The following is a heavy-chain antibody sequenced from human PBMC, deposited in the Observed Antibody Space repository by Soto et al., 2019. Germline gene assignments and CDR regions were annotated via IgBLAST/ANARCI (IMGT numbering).Heavy chain of an antibody. CDR3: AIVTSDDRSTISGVVIVAMDV. Sequence: QVQLQESGPGLVKFSQTLSLTCTVSGGSIRTTRYYWSWIRQHPGKGLEWIAYIYHSGSTYYNPSLKSRVYMSVYTSSNQVSLILSSVTAADTAVYYCAIVTSDDRSTISGVVIVAMDVWGQWTTVTVSS. J-gene: IGHJ6*02. CDR1: GGSIRTTRYY. D-gene: IGHD3-3*01. CDR2: IYHSGST. V-gene: IGHV4-31*03.